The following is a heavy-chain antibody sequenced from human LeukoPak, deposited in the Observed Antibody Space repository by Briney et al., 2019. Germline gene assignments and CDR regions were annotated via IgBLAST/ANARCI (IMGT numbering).Heavy chain of an antibody. Sequence: GGSLRLSCAPSGFTFSNYAMSWVRQAPGKGLEWVSAISGSGGSTNHADSVKGRFTISRDNSKNTLYLQMNSLRAEDTAVYYCAKGGGGYYDSSGYPFDYWGQGTLVTVSS. J-gene: IGHJ4*02. D-gene: IGHD3-22*01. CDR3: AKGGGGYYDSSGYPFDY. CDR2: ISGSGGST. CDR1: GFTFSNYA. V-gene: IGHV3-23*01.